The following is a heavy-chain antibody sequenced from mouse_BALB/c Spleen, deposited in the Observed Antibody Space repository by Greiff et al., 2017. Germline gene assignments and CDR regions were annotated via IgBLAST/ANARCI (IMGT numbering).Heavy chain of an antibody. J-gene: IGHJ3*01. CDR1: GFTFSNYW. V-gene: IGHV6-6*02. CDR2: IRLKSNNYAT. CDR3: TRDGNYVGWFAY. Sequence: EVMLVESGGGLVQPGGSMKLSCVASGFTFSNYWMNWVRQSPEKGLEWVAEIRLKSNNYATHYAESVKGRFTISRDDSKSSVYLQMNNLRAEDTGIYYCTRDGNYVGWFAYWGQGTLVTVSA. D-gene: IGHD2-1*01.